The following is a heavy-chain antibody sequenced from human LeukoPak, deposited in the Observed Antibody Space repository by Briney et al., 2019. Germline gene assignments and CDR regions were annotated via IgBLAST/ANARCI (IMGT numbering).Heavy chain of an antibody. D-gene: IGHD3-10*01. J-gene: IGHJ4*02. CDR2: ISYDGSNK. CDR3: AKDDRITMVRGVDY. CDR1: GFTFSSYG. Sequence: PGGSLRLSCAASGFTFSSYGMHWVRQAPGKGLEGVAVISYDGSNKYYADSVKGRFTISRDNSKNTLYLQMNSLRAEDTAVYYCAKDDRITMVRGVDYWGQGTLVTVSS. V-gene: IGHV3-30*18.